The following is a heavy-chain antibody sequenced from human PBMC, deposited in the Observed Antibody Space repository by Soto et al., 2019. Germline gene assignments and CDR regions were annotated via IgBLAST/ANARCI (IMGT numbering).Heavy chain of an antibody. Sequence: EVQLLESGGGLVHPGWSLRLSCAASGFTFSAYDMSWVRQAPGKGLEWVSAISGSGGSTYYADSVKGRFTISRDNSKDTLFLQMNSRRAEDTALYYCARGRLTHWGQGTLVTVSS. CDR2: ISGSGGST. J-gene: IGHJ4*02. CDR1: GFTFSAYD. V-gene: IGHV3-23*01. D-gene: IGHD2-21*02. CDR3: ARGRLTH.